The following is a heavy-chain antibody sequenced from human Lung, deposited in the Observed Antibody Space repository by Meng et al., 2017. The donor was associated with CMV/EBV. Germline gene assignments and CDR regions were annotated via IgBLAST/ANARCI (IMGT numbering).Heavy chain of an antibody. D-gene: IGHD1-1*01. V-gene: IGHV1-2*02. Sequence: TISCKASGYTFTGHYLHWVRQAPGQGLEWMGWIYPASGGTNYAQNFQGRVTMTSDTSISTAYMELSGLRSDDTALYFCARDHNWGPDYWGQGTLVTVSS. CDR2: IYPASGGT. J-gene: IGHJ4*02. CDR1: GYTFTGHY. CDR3: ARDHNWGPDY.